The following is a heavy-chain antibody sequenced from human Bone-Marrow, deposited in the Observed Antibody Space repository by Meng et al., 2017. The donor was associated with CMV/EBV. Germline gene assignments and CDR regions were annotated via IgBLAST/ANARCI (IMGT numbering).Heavy chain of an antibody. CDR3: ARRYYYYGMDV. CDR1: GGSFSGYY. V-gene: IGHV4-34*01. J-gene: IGHJ6*02. Sequence: CAVYGGSFSGYYWSWIRQPPGKGLEWIGEINHSGSTNYNPSLKSRVTISVDTSKNQFSLKLSSVTAADTAVYYCARRYYYYGMDVWGQGTTVTVSS. CDR2: INHSGST.